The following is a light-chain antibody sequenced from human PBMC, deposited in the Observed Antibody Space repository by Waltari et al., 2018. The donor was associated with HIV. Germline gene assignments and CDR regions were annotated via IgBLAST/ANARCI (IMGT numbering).Light chain of an antibody. CDR2: ENH. Sequence: QSVLTQPPSVSAAPGQKVTISCSGSTSNIGEHFVSWYQQLPGTAPRLLIYENHPRPSGTPDRFSGSKSGTSATLCITGLQAGDEAVYCCGTWDNSLSAGVFGGGTRLTVL. V-gene: IGLV1-51*02. J-gene: IGLJ2*01. CDR3: GTWDNSLSAGV. CDR1: TSNIGEHF.